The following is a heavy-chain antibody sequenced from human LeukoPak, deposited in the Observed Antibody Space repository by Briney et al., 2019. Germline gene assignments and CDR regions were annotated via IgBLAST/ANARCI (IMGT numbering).Heavy chain of an antibody. CDR3: ARDELRYFDWSTHYYFMDV. CDR1: GYTFTSYG. V-gene: IGHV1-18*01. Sequence: ASVKVSCKASGYTFTSYGISWVRQAPGQGLEWMGWISAYNGNTNYAQKFQGRVTMTTDTSTSTAYMELRSLRSDDTAVYYCARDELRYFDWSTHYYFMDVWGQGTTVTVSS. J-gene: IGHJ6*02. D-gene: IGHD3-9*01. CDR2: ISAYNGNT.